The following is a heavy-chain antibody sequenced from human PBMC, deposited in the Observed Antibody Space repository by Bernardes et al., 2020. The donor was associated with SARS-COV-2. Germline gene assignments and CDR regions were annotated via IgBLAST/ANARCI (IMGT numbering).Heavy chain of an antibody. CDR2: MSPNSGDT. CDR1: GYTFTSYD. CDR3: AREGHLTGQYFYYYGMDV. Sequence: ASVKVSCKASGYTFTSYDINWVRQATGQGLEWMGWMSPNSGDTGYAQKFQGRVTMTRNTSISTAYMELSSLRSEDTAVYYCAREGHLTGQYFYYYGMDVWGQGTTVTVSS. J-gene: IGHJ6*02. D-gene: IGHD3-9*01. V-gene: IGHV1-8*01.